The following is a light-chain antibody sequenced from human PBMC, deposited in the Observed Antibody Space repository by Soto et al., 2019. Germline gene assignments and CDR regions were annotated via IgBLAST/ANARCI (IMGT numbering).Light chain of an antibody. J-gene: IGKJ2*01. CDR3: QQYGSSLYA. V-gene: IGKV3-20*01. Sequence: EIVLTQSPGTLSLAPGERATLSCRASQSVSSNYLAWYQQKPGQAPRLLIYGASSRATGISDRFSGSGSGTEFTLTISRLEPEDFAVYYCQQYGSSLYAFGQGTKLEIK. CDR1: QSVSSNY. CDR2: GAS.